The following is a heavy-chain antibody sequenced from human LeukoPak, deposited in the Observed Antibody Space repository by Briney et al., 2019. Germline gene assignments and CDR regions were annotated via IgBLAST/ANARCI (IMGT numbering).Heavy chain of an antibody. V-gene: IGHV3-30-3*01. Sequence: AGRSLRLSCAASGFTFSSYAMHWVRQAPGKGLEWVAVISYDGSNKYYADSVKGRFTISRDNSKNTLYLQMNSLRAEDTAVYYCARVWDDILTGYYGGYFDYWGQGTLVTVSS. CDR3: ARVWDDILTGYYGGYFDY. CDR2: ISYDGSNK. CDR1: GFTFSSYA. D-gene: IGHD3-9*01. J-gene: IGHJ4*02.